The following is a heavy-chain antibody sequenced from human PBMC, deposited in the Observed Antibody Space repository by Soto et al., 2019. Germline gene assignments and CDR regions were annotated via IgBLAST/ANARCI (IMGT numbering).Heavy chain of an antibody. V-gene: IGHV4-61*01. Sequence: NPSETLSLTCTVSGGSVSSGRFHWSWIRQPPGKGLEWIGYVYYSGSTNYNPSLKSRVTISLDTSKNQFSLKLSSVTAADTAVYYCARVPPVGATLLFGMDVWGQGTTVTVSS. J-gene: IGHJ6*02. CDR3: ARVPPVGATLLFGMDV. CDR2: VYYSGST. CDR1: GGSVSSGRFH. D-gene: IGHD1-26*01.